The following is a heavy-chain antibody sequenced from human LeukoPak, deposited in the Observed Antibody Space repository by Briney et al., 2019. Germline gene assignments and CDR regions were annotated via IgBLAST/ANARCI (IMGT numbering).Heavy chain of an antibody. V-gene: IGHV4-59*01. CDR3: ARDLYGEGAFDI. Sequence: SETLSLTCTVSGGSISSYNWSWIRQPPGKGLEWIGYIYYSGSTNYNPSLKSRVTISVDTSKNQFSLKLSSVTAADTAVYYCARDLYGEGAFDIWGQGTMVTVSS. J-gene: IGHJ3*02. D-gene: IGHD4-17*01. CDR1: GGSISSYN. CDR2: IYYSGST.